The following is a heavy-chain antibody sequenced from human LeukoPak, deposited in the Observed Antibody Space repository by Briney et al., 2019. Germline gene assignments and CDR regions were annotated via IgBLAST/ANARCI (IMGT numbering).Heavy chain of an antibody. D-gene: IGHD2-15*01. CDR2: ISGSGDNT. Sequence: QAGGSLRLSCAASGFTFSSYAMSWVRQAPGKGLEWVSAISGSGDNTYHADSVKGLFTISRDNSKNTLYLQMNSLRAEDTAVYYCAKSFATSAARVTDYWGQGTLVTVSS. J-gene: IGHJ4*02. CDR3: AKSFATSAARVTDY. V-gene: IGHV3-23*01. CDR1: GFTFSSYA.